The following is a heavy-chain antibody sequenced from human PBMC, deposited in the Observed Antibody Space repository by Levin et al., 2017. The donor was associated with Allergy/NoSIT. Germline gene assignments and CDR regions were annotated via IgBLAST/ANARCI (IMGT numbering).Heavy chain of an antibody. V-gene: IGHV3-33*01. CDR3: ARGGYCSGGSCYFDY. CDR1: GFTFSSYG. J-gene: IGHJ4*02. D-gene: IGHD2-15*01. CDR2: IWYDGSNK. Sequence: SGGSLRLSCAASGFTFSSYGMHWVRQAPGKGLEWVAVIWYDGSNKYYADSVKGRFTISRDNSKNTLYLQMNSLRAEDTAVYYCARGGYCSGGSCYFDYWGQGTLVTVSS.